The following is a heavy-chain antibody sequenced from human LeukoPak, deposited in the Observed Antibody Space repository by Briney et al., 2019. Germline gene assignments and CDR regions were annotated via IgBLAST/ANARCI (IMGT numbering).Heavy chain of an antibody. D-gene: IGHD3-10*01. CDR3: ARATSGSYVFDC. J-gene: IGHJ4*02. Sequence: SETLSLTCTVSGGSVSSGSYYWSWIRQPPGTGLEWIGYIYYSGSTNYNPSLKSRVTISVDTSKNQFSLKLSSVTAADTAVYYCARATSGSYVFDCWGQGTLVTVSS. CDR1: GGSVSSGSYY. CDR2: IYYSGST. V-gene: IGHV4-61*01.